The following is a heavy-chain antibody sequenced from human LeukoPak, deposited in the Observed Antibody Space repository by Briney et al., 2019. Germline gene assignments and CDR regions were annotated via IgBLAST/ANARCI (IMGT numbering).Heavy chain of an antibody. CDR3: AREDGSPPGYYYMDV. D-gene: IGHD2-8*02. CDR2: IYYSGST. J-gene: IGHJ6*03. V-gene: IGHV4-59*01. Sequence: SETLSLTCTVSGSSISSYYWSWIRQPPGKGLEWIGYIYYSGSTNYNSSLKSRVTISVDTSKNQFALKLSSVTAADTAVYYCAREDGSPPGYYYMDVWGKGTTVTISS. CDR1: GSSISSYY.